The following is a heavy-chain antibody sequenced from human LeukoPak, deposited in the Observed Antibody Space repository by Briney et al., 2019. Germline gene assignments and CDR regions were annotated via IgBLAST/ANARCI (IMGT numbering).Heavy chain of an antibody. CDR3: ARGGKAIVVTM. CDR2: IYSSGRI. CDR1: GGSINSYY. Sequence: SETLSLTGTVSGGSINSYYWSWIRQPAGKGLEWLGRIYSSGRISYITSLKSRVSMLVVTSKNQFSLKLTSVTTADTAVYYCARGGKAIVVTMWGKGILVTVSS. V-gene: IGHV4-4*07. J-gene: IGHJ4*02. D-gene: IGHD5-12*01.